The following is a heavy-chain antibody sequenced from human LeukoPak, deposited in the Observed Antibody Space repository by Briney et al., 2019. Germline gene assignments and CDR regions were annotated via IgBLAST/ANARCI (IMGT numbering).Heavy chain of an antibody. V-gene: IGHV4-59*11. D-gene: IGHD2-2*01. CDR1: GGSMSGHY. CDR3: ARDQSPYAAGSDAFDI. J-gene: IGHJ3*02. Sequence: PSETLSLTCTVSGGSMSGHYWNWIRQPPGKGLEWIGYIYDNGNTNYHPSLKSRLTISVDTSKNQFSLNLTSVTAADTAVYFCARDQSPYAAGSDAFDIWGQGTMVTVSS. CDR2: IYDNGNT.